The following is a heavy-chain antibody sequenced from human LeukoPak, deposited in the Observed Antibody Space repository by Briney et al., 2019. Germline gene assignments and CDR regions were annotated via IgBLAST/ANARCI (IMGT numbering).Heavy chain of an antibody. CDR1: GFTFSSYW. Sequence: GGSLRLSCAASGFTFSSYWMSWVRQAPGKGLESVANIKQDGSEKYYVDSVKSRFTISRDNAKNSLYLQMNSLRAEDTAVYYCVIYYYDSSGYYYFDYWGQGTLVTVSS. CDR2: IKQDGSEK. D-gene: IGHD3-22*01. J-gene: IGHJ4*02. CDR3: VIYYYDSSGYYYFDY. V-gene: IGHV3-7*01.